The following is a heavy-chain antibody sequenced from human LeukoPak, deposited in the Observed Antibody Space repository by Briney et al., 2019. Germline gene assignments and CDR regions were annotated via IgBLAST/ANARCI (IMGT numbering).Heavy chain of an antibody. CDR2: IYYSGST. J-gene: IGHJ4*02. D-gene: IGHD3-22*01. V-gene: IGHV4-59*05. CDR1: GGSISSYY. CDR3: AYDSSGYDGYYFDY. Sequence: SETLSLTCTVSGGSISSYYWSWIRQPAGKGLEWIGSIYYSGSTYYNPSLKSRVTISVDTSKNQFSLKLSSVTAADTAVYYCAYDSSGYDGYYFDYWGQGTLVTVSS.